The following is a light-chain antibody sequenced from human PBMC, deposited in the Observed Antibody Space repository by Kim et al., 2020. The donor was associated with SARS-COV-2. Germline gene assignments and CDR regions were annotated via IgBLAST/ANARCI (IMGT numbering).Light chain of an antibody. Sequence: QSALTQPASVSGSPGQSITFSCTGTSSDVGGYNYVSWYQQHPGKAPKLMIYDVSKRPSGVSNRFSGSKSGNTASLTISGLQAEDEADYYCSSYTSSSLVVFGGGTQLTVL. V-gene: IGLV2-14*01. CDR1: SSDVGGYNY. CDR2: DVS. J-gene: IGLJ2*01. CDR3: SSYTSSSLVV.